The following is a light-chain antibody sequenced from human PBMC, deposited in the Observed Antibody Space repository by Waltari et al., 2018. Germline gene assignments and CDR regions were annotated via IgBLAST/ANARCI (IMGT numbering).Light chain of an antibody. J-gene: IGKJ5*01. V-gene: IGKV3-15*01. CDR2: GAS. Sequence: ETVMTQSPASLSVSPGEGAILSCRASQNVSSKLAWYQQKPGQAPRLLIFGASTRATGSPARFSGSGSGTEFTLTISSLQSEDFAVYYCQQYNNWPPITFGQGTRLEIK. CDR1: QNVSSK. CDR3: QQYNNWPPIT.